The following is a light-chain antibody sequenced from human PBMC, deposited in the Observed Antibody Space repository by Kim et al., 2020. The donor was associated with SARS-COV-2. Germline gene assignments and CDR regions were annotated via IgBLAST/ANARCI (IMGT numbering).Light chain of an antibody. J-gene: IGKJ1*01. CDR3: QQYHSSPGT. CDR1: QDIANA. Sequence: ASVGDRVTITCRASQDIANALAWYQQKPGKAPPVLIYAASTLQQGVPSSFSGSGSGTEFTLTISSLQPEDVATYYCQQYHSSPGTFGQGTKVDIK. CDR2: AAS. V-gene: IGKV1-27*01.